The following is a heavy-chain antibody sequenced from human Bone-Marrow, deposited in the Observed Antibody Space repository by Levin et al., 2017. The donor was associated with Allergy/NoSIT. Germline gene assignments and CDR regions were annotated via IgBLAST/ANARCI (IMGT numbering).Heavy chain of an antibody. CDR3: AREGVYSASYTGFDY. D-gene: IGHD1-26*01. V-gene: IGHV4-59*11. Sequence: SETLSLTCTVSGGSISGHYWSWIRQPPGKGLEWIGYIYYVGSANYNPSLKSRVTISIDTSKNQVSLNVSSVTAADTARYYCAREGVYSASYTGFDYWGQGALVTVSS. CDR2: IYYVGSA. CDR1: GGSISGHY. J-gene: IGHJ4*02.